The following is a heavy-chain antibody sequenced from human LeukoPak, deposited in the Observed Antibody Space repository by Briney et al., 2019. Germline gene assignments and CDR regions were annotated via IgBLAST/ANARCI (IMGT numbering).Heavy chain of an antibody. J-gene: IGHJ6*02. CDR2: ISYDGSNK. Sequence: GGSLRLSCAASGFTFSSYGMHWVRQAPGKGLEWVAVISYDGSNKYYADSVKGRFTISRDNSKNTLYLQMNSLRAEDTAVYYCAKEIYAPYYYDSSGRQAKYYYYGMDVWGQGTTVTVSS. V-gene: IGHV3-30*18. CDR1: GFTFSSYG. CDR3: AKEIYAPYYYDSSGRQAKYYYYGMDV. D-gene: IGHD3-22*01.